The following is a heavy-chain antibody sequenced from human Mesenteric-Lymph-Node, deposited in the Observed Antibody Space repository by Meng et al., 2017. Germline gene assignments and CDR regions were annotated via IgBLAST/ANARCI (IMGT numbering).Heavy chain of an antibody. CDR3: ARDLGVATSIAGFVY. J-gene: IGHJ4*02. CDR2: IYYSGST. D-gene: IGHD5-12*01. CDR1: GGSISSGDYY. V-gene: IGHV4-30-4*01. Sequence: QVQLQESGPGLVKPSQTLSLICTVSGGSISSGDYYWSWIRQPPGKGLEWIGYIYYSGSTYYNPSLKSRVTISVDTSKNQFSLRLSSVTAADTAVYYCARDLGVATSIAGFVYWGQGILVTVSS.